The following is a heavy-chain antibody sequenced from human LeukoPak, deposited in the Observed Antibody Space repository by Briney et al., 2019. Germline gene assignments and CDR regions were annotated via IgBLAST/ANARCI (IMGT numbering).Heavy chain of an antibody. CDR3: AKDNRRHYTSGPNPDSLH. V-gene: IGHV3-9*01. D-gene: IGHD6-19*01. CDR2: MSWNSGSR. J-gene: IGHJ4*02. Sequence: GGSLRLFCSGSGFIFNNYAMHWVRQPPGKDLDWVSGMSWNSGSRDYADSLKGRFTISRDNAKNSLYLQMNSLRVEDTAFYYCAKDNRRHYTSGPNPDSLHWGQGALVTVSS. CDR1: GFIFNNYA.